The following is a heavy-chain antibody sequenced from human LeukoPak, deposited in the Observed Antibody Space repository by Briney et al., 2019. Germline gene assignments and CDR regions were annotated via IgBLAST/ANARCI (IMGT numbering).Heavy chain of an antibody. Sequence: GGSLRLSCAASGFTFSSYAMSWVRQAPGKGLEWVSAISGSGGSTYYADSVKGRFTISRDNSKNSLSLQMNSLRDEDTAVYYCARDKPGGYCVDYWGQGTLVTVSS. CDR2: ISGSGGST. D-gene: IGHD2-21*01. V-gene: IGHV3-23*01. CDR3: ARDKPGGYCVDY. CDR1: GFTFSSYA. J-gene: IGHJ4*02.